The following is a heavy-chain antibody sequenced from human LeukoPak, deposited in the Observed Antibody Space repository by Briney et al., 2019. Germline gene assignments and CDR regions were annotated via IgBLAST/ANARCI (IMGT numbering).Heavy chain of an antibody. D-gene: IGHD6-6*01. Sequence: GGSLRLSCAASGFTFSNAWLSWVRQAPGKGLEWVGRIKSKRFGETTDYAAPVKDRFTISRDDSKNTLYLQMNSLKTEGTAVYYCTTERLVFDYWGQGTLVTVSS. CDR3: TTERLVFDY. J-gene: IGHJ4*02. V-gene: IGHV3-15*01. CDR2: IKSKRFGETT. CDR1: GFTFSNAW.